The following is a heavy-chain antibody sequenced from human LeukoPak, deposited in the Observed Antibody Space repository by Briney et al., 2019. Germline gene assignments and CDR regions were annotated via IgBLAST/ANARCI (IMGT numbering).Heavy chain of an antibody. CDR2: ISTSSSYI. J-gene: IGHJ4*02. Sequence: GGSLRLSCAASGFTLSTYNMKWVRQAPRKGLEWVSSISTSSSYIHYADSVKGRFTISRDNARNSLYLQMNSLRAEDTAVYYCARDRDWNSGFDYWGQGTLVTVSS. CDR3: ARDRDWNSGFDY. D-gene: IGHD1-7*01. V-gene: IGHV3-21*01. CDR1: GFTLSTYN.